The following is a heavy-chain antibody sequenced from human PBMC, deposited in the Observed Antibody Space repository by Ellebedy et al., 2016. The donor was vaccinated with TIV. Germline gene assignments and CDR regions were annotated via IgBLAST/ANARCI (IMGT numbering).Heavy chain of an antibody. CDR1: GCSISRISSY. V-gene: IGHV4-39*01. J-gene: IGHJ5*02. Sequence: GSLRLSCTVSGCSISRISSYWGWIRQPPGKGLEWLWSIYFNGRTFYNPSLKSRVTIFIDTSKNQFSLNLTSVTVADTAVYYCARWFGELLYVRWFDPWGQGTLVTVSS. D-gene: IGHD3-10*01. CDR3: ARWFGELLYVRWFDP. CDR2: IYFNGRT.